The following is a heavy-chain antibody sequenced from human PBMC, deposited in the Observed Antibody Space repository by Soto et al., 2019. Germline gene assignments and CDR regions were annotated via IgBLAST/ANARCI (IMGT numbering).Heavy chain of an antibody. V-gene: IGHV3-33*01. Sequence: QVPLVESGGDVVQPGRSLRLSCAASGFTFSNYHMHWVRQAPGKGLEWVAVIWFDGRDTYYANSVKGRFTISRDNSKNTLYLQLSSLRAEDTALYYCARDDYGMDVWGQGTTVTVSS. CDR3: ARDDYGMDV. J-gene: IGHJ6*02. CDR1: GFTFSNYH. CDR2: IWFDGRDT.